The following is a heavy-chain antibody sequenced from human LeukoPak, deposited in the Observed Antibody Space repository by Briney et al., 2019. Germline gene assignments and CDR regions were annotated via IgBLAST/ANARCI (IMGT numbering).Heavy chain of an antibody. J-gene: IGHJ4*02. Sequence: SETLSLTCTVSGGSVSRGSYYWSWTRQPPGKGLEWIVYIHHSGTTNYSPSLKSRVTISVDMSKNQFFLNLTSVTAADTAVYYCARGRLGATYWGQGTLVTVSS. D-gene: IGHD1-26*01. CDR1: GGSVSRGSYY. CDR2: IHHSGTT. CDR3: ARGRLGATY. V-gene: IGHV4-61*01.